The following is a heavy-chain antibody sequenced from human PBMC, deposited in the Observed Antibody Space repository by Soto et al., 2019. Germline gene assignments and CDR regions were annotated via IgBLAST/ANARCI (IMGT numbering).Heavy chain of an antibody. CDR1: GFSLNSYE. CDR3: ARVFGDYLIDAFDI. Sequence: EAQLVESGGGLVQPGGSLRLSCAAFGFSLNSYEMDWVRQAPGKGLEWVSHISGSGSPIYYADSVKGRFTISRDNAKNSVFLPMNSLRAEDTAVYYCARVFGDYLIDAFDIWGQGTMVTVSS. D-gene: IGHD4-17*01. J-gene: IGHJ3*02. V-gene: IGHV3-48*03. CDR2: ISGSGSPI.